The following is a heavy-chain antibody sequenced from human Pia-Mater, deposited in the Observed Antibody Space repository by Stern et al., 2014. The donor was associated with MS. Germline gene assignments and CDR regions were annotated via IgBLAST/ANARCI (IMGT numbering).Heavy chain of an antibody. J-gene: IGHJ3*02. D-gene: IGHD1-1*01. CDR1: GGSISSDDYF. V-gene: IGHV4-39*02. CDR2: IHYNGNT. CDR3: ARSWSTNWPRDAFNI. Sequence: QLQLQESGPGLVKPSETLSLTCTVSGGSISSDDYFWGWIRQAPGKGLEWIGSIHYNGNTYSNPSLKSRVTISIDTSKNPFPLKLTSVTAADTAVYYCARSWSTNWPRDAFNIWGQGTMVIVSS.